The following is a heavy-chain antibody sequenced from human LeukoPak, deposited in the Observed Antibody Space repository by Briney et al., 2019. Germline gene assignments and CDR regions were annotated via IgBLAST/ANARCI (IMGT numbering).Heavy chain of an antibody. CDR1: GFTFSSYA. Sequence: GGSLRLSCAASGFTFSSYAMHWVRQAPGKGLEWVAVISYDGSNKYYADSVKGRFTISRDNSKNTLYLQMNSLRAEDTAVYYCARDPLKQWLGPFDYWGQGTLVTVSS. D-gene: IGHD6-19*01. CDR3: ARDPLKQWLGPFDY. CDR2: ISYDGSNK. J-gene: IGHJ4*02. V-gene: IGHV3-30*04.